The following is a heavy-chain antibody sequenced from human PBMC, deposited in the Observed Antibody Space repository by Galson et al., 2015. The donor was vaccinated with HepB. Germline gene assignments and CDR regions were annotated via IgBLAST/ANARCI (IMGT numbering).Heavy chain of an antibody. J-gene: IGHJ4*02. Sequence: SLRLSCAASGFTVSSNYMSWVRQAPGKGLEWVSVIYSGGSTYYADSVKGRFTISRDNSKNTLYLQMNSLRAEDTAVYYCARHREQWLADFDYWGQGTLVTVSS. CDR2: IYSGGST. CDR3: ARHREQWLADFDY. CDR1: GFTVSSNY. V-gene: IGHV3-66*02. D-gene: IGHD6-19*01.